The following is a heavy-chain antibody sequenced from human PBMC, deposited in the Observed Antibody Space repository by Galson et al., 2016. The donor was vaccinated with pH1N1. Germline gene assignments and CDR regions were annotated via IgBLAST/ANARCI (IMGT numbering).Heavy chain of an antibody. V-gene: IGHV3-23*01. D-gene: IGHD3-16*01. CDR1: GFTFSRYA. CDR2: ISAGGDAT. Sequence: SLRLSCAASGFTFSRYAMNWVRQAPGKGLEWVSGISAGGDATYYVDSVKGRLTISRDNSKNTLYLQMNSLRAEDTAIYYCAKDLWGIHRPEYFQDWGQGTLVTVSS. J-gene: IGHJ1*01. CDR3: AKDLWGIHRPEYFQD.